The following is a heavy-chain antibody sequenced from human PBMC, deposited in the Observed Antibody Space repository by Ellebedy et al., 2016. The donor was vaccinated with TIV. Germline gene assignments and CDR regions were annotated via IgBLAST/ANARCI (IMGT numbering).Heavy chain of an antibody. V-gene: IGHV4-39*01. CDR2: IYYSGKT. CDR1: GGSIRSSSYY. CDR3: SRLEYPDVDLNWYFDL. D-gene: IGHD1-1*01. J-gene: IGHJ2*01. Sequence: SETLSLICSVSGGSIRSSSYYWGWIRQPPGKGLEWIGNIYYSGKTYYNPTIKSRVTMSVDTSNNQFSLRLSSVTAADTAVYYCSRLEYPDVDLNWYFDLWGRGTLVTVSS.